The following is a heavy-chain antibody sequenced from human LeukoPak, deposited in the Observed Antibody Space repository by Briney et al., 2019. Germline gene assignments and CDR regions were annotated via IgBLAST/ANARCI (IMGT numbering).Heavy chain of an antibody. J-gene: IGHJ4*02. V-gene: IGHV4-34*01. D-gene: IGHD5-18*01. Sequence: KSSETLSLTCAVYGGSFSGYYWSWIRQPPGKGLEWIGEINHSGSTNYNPSLKSRVTISVDTSKNQFSLKLSSVTAADTAVYYCARDRVKYSYGFGDYDYWGQGTLVTVSS. CDR3: ARDRVKYSYGFGDYDY. CDR2: INHSGST. CDR1: GGSFSGYY.